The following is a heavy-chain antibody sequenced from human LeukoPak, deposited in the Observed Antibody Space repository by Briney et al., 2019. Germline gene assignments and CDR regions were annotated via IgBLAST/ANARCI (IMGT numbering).Heavy chain of an antibody. V-gene: IGHV1-46*01. J-gene: IGHJ3*02. CDR1: GYTSTSYY. Sequence: ASVKVSCKAFGYTSTSYYMHWVRQAPGQGLEWMGIINPSGGSTSYAQKFQGRVTMTRDTSTSTVYMELSSLRSEDTAVYYCARGEWGYAFDIWGQGTMVTVSS. CDR2: INPSGGST. D-gene: IGHD3-3*01. CDR3: ARGEWGYAFDI.